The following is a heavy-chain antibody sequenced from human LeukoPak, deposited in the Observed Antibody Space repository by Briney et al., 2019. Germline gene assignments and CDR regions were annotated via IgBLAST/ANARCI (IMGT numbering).Heavy chain of an antibody. CDR2: INPNSGGT. CDR3: ARVASSGYYQYYFDY. J-gene: IGHJ4*02. D-gene: IGHD3-22*01. V-gene: IGHV1-2*02. CDR1: GYTFTGYY. Sequence: ASVKVSCKASGYTFTGYYMHWVRQAPGQGLEWMGWINPNSGGTNYAQKFQGRVTMTRDTSISTAYMELSRLRSDDTAVYYCARVASSGYYQYYFDYWGQGTLVTVSS.